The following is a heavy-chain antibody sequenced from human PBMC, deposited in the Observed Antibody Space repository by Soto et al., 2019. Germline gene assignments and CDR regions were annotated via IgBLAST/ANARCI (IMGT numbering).Heavy chain of an antibody. D-gene: IGHD3-3*01. J-gene: IGHJ4*02. V-gene: IGHV1-3*01. CDR3: ARGPAYDFWSGVDFDY. Sequence: ASVKVSCKASGYTFTSYAMHWVRQAPGQRLEWMGWINAGNGNTKYSQKFQGRVTITRDTSASTAYMELSSLRSEDTAVYYCARGPAYDFWSGVDFDYWGQGTLVTVSS. CDR2: INAGNGNT. CDR1: GYTFTSYA.